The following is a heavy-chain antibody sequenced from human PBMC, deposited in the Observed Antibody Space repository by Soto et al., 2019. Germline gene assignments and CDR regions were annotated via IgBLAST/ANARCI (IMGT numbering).Heavy chain of an antibody. D-gene: IGHD1-1*01. CDR1: GYTFTSYD. Sequence: APVKVTCKASGYTFTSYDINWVRQATGQGLEWMGWMNPNSGNTGYAQKFQGRVTMTRNTSISTAYMELSSLRSEDTAVYYCARREENWNDYYYYGMDVWGQGTTVTVSS. CDR2: MNPNSGNT. J-gene: IGHJ6*02. CDR3: ARREENWNDYYYYGMDV. V-gene: IGHV1-8*01.